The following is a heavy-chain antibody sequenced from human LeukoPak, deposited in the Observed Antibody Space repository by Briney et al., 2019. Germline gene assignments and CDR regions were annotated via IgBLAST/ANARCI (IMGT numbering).Heavy chain of an antibody. CDR2: IYYSGAT. CDR1: GGSISSSSYY. Sequence: SETLSLTCTVSGGSISSSSYYWGWIRQPPGKGLEWIGDIYYSGATNYNPSLKSRVTMSLDTSKNQFSLRLSSVTAADTAVYYCARGNNLLDPWGQGTLVTVSS. CDR3: ARGNNLLDP. J-gene: IGHJ5*02. V-gene: IGHV4-61*05.